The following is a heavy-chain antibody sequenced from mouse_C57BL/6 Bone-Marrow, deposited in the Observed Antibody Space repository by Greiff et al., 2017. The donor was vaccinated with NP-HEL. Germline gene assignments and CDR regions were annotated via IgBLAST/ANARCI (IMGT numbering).Heavy chain of an antibody. Sequence: EVQLQQSGPELVKPGASVKISCKASGYTFTDYYMNWVKQSHGKSLEWIGDINPNNGGTSYNQKFKGKATLTVDKSSSTAYMELRSLTSEDSAVYYCARTLYYGSSYYFDYWGQGTTLTVSS. CDR1: GYTFTDYY. V-gene: IGHV1-26*01. J-gene: IGHJ2*01. CDR2: INPNNGGT. D-gene: IGHD1-1*01. CDR3: ARTLYYGSSYYFDY.